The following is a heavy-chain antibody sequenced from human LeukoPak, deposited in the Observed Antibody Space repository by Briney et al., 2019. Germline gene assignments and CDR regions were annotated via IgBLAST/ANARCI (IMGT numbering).Heavy chain of an antibody. CDR2: IYYSGST. CDR3: ARPLSTVPTRGEGGNWFDP. D-gene: IGHD4-17*01. Sequence: SETLSLTCTVSGGSISSSSYYWGWIRQPPGKGLEWIGRIYYSGSTYYNPSHKIRVTISVDTSKNQFSLKLSSVTAADTAVYYCARPLSTVPTRGEGGNWFDPWGQGTLVTVSS. V-gene: IGHV4-39*01. CDR1: GGSISSSSYY. J-gene: IGHJ5*02.